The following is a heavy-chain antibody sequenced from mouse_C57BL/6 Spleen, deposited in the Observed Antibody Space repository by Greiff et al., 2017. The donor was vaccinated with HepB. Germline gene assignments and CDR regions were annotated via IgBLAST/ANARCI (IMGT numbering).Heavy chain of an antibody. Sequence: EVKLQESGPGLVKPSQSLSLTCSVTGYSITSGYYWNWIRQFPGNKLEWMGYISDDGSNNYNPSLKNRISITRDTSKNQFFLKLNSVTTEDTATYYCARERDELGREYFDYWGQGTTLTVSS. CDR3: ARERDELGREYFDY. J-gene: IGHJ2*01. V-gene: IGHV3-6*01. D-gene: IGHD4-1*01. CDR1: GYSITSGYY. CDR2: ISDDGSN.